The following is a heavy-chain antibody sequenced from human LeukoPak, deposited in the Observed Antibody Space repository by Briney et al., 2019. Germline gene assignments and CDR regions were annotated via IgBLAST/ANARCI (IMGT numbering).Heavy chain of an antibody. Sequence: ASVKVSCKASGGTFSSYAISWVRQAPGQGLEWMGGIIPIFGTANYAQKFQRSVTITADESTSTAYMELSRLRSEDTAVYYCARSSVPYYDILTGPLDYWGQGTLVTVSS. CDR1: GGTFSSYA. CDR3: ARSSVPYYDILTGPLDY. V-gene: IGHV1-69*13. CDR2: IIPIFGTA. D-gene: IGHD3-9*01. J-gene: IGHJ4*02.